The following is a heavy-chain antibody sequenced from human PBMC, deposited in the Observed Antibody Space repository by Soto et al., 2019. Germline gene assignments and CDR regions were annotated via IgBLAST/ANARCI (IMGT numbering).Heavy chain of an antibody. CDR2: IYHSGST. J-gene: IGHJ4*02. V-gene: IGHV4-30-2*01. CDR3: ARGMTTVTTFDY. D-gene: IGHD4-17*01. Sequence: QLQLQESGSGLVKPSQTLSLTCAVSGGSISSGGYSCNWIRQPPGKGLEWIGYIYHSGSTYYNPSLSLRVTLSVDRSKNQFSLKLSSVTAADSSVYYCARGMTTVTTFDYWGQGTLVTVSS. CDR1: GGSISSGGYS.